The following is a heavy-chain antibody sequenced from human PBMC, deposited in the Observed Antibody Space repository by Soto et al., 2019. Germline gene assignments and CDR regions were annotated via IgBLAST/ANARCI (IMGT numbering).Heavy chain of an antibody. Sequence: QVQLQESGPGLVKPSQTLSLTCTVSGGSISSGGYYWSWIRQHPAKGLEWIGYIYYSGSTYYNPSLTSRLTISVDTSKNQFSLKLSSVTAADTAVYYCARLYGDWLNYYYGMDVWGQGTTVTVSS. J-gene: IGHJ6*02. D-gene: IGHD2-21*01. CDR1: GGSISSGGYY. CDR2: IYYSGST. CDR3: ARLYGDWLNYYYGMDV. V-gene: IGHV4-31*03.